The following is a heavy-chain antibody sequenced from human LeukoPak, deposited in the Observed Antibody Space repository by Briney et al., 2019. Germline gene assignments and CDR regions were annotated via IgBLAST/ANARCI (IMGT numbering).Heavy chain of an antibody. CDR1: GGSFSGYY. CDR3: ARHPQYAAGTMHPQYFEL. D-gene: IGHD6-13*01. V-gene: IGHV4-34*01. Sequence: SETLSLTCAVYGGSFSGYYWSWIRQPPGKGLEWIGEINHSGSTNNNPSLKSRVSISVDTSKNQFSLKLSSVSAADTSVYCCARHPQYAAGTMHPQYFELWGRSTLVTVSS. CDR2: INHSGST. J-gene: IGHJ2*01.